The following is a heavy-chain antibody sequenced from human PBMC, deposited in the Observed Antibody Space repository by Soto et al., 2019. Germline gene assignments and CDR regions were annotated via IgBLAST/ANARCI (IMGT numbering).Heavy chain of an antibody. CDR2: IYYSGST. Sequence: QVQLQESGPGLVKPSQTLSLTCTVSGGSISSGDYYWSWIRQPPGKGREGIGYIYYSGSTYYNPSLKSRVTISVDTSKTQSSLKLSSVTAADTAVYYCARDRVVVAGTSYSYGMDVWGQGTTVTVSS. D-gene: IGHD2-15*01. V-gene: IGHV4-30-4*01. CDR3: ARDRVVVAGTSYSYGMDV. CDR1: GGSISSGDYY. J-gene: IGHJ6*02.